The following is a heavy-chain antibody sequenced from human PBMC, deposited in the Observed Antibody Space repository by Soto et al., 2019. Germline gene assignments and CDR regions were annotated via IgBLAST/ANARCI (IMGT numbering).Heavy chain of an antibody. CDR1: GGRFSRYA. J-gene: IGHJ6*02. CDR2: IIPIIGTA. CDR3: AEKLGIDPFGYYGLDV. V-gene: IGHV1-69*01. D-gene: IGHD7-27*01. Sequence: QVQLVQSGAEVKKPGSSVKVSCKASGGRFSRYAFSWVRQAPGQGLEWMGGIIPIIGTANYAQKFQGRVTITADESTSTAFMELSSLRSEDTAIYYCAEKLGIDPFGYYGLDVWGQGTTVTVSS.